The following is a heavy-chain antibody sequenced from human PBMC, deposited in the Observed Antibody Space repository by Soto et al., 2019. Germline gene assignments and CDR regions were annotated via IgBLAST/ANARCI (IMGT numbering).Heavy chain of an antibody. V-gene: IGHV3-23*01. J-gene: IGHJ4*02. D-gene: IGHD2-15*01. CDR1: RFTLSSCA. CDR3: AKDLDGGAYHQAFDY. Sequence: QPGWSLALSCASSRFTLSSCAMNWVRKALGKGLEWVSTISGSGVLTYYADSVKGRFTISRDDSKNTLYLQMNSRSAEDTALYYCAKDLDGGAYHQAFDYWGQGTMVTVFS. CDR2: ISGSGVLT.